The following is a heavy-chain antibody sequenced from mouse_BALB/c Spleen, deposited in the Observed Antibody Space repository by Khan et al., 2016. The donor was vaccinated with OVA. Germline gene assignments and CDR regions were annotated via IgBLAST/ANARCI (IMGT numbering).Heavy chain of an antibody. J-gene: IGHJ3*01. CDR3: ATHLTGSFAY. Sequence: EVELVESGGDLVKSGGSLKLSCAASGFTFSPYSMSWVRQTPDKRLEWVATTRSDGDYTYYPDIVKGRFNISRDNAKNTRYLQMSSLKSEDTAIYYCATHLTGSFAYWGQGTLVTVSA. V-gene: IGHV5-6*01. CDR2: TRSDGDYT. CDR1: GFTFSPYS. D-gene: IGHD4-1*01.